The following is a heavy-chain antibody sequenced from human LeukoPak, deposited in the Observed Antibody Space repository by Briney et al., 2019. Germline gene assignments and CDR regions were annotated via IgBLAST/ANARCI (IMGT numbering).Heavy chain of an antibody. D-gene: IGHD3-10*01. Sequence: GGSLRLSCAASGFTFSSSGMHWVRQAPGRGLEWVAFIRNDETNTYYADSVKGRFTISRDNSKNILYLQMNSLRSEDTAVYHCAKDRVLSDYWGQGTLVTVSS. CDR3: AKDRVLSDY. CDR2: IRNDETNT. V-gene: IGHV3-30*02. J-gene: IGHJ4*02. CDR1: GFTFSSSG.